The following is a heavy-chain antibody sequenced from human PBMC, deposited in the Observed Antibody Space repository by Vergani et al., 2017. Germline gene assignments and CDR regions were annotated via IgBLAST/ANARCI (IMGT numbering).Heavy chain of an antibody. Sequence: EVQLVQSGAEVKKPGESLKISCKGSGYSFTSYWIGWVRQMPGKGLEWMGIIYPGDSDTRYSPSFQGQVTISADKSISTAYLQWSSLNASDTAMYYCARSSVVGPAAIGFGLGFDPWGQGTLVTVSS. D-gene: IGHD2-2*01. CDR3: ARSSVVGPAAIGFGLGFDP. J-gene: IGHJ5*02. V-gene: IGHV5-51*01. CDR2: IYPGDSDT. CDR1: GYSFTSYW.